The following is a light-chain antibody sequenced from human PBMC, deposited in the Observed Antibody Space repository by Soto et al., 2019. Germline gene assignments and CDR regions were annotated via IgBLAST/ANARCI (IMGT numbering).Light chain of an antibody. CDR3: QQYNLHSPAT. Sequence: DIQMTQSPSSLSASVEDRVTITCRASQNIGRWLAWYQQKPGKAPKLMIYDVSTLISGVPSRFSGSGSGTEFTLTISSLQPDDFTTYYCQQYNLHSPATFGPGTLVEIK. CDR2: DVS. J-gene: IGKJ1*01. CDR1: QNIGRW. V-gene: IGKV1-5*01.